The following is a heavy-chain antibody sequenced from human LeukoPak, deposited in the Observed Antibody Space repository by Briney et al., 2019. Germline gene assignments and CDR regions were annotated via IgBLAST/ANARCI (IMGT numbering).Heavy chain of an antibody. V-gene: IGHV4-39*07. CDR3: ARGSAIYYDY. CDR2: IYYSGST. D-gene: IGHD2-21*01. CDR1: GGSISSSSYY. J-gene: IGHJ4*02. Sequence: SETLSLTCTVSGGSISSSSYYWGWIRQPPGKGLEWIGSIYYSGSTNYNPSLKSRVAISVDKSKNQFSLNLSSVTAADTAVYYCARGSAIYYDYWGQGTLVTVSS.